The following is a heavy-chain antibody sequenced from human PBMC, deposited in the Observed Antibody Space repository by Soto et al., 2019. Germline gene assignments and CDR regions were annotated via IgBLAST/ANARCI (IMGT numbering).Heavy chain of an antibody. Sequence: SETLSLTCTVSGGSIASSPYYWGWIRQSPGKGLEWIESIYYSGVTHYNPSLKSRVTVSVDTSKNQFSLKLSSMTAADTAVYYFARSGYSYGAGDYYYYGMDVWGQGTTVTVSS. CDR2: IYYSGVT. D-gene: IGHD5-18*01. CDR3: ARSGYSYGAGDYYYYGMDV. V-gene: IGHV4-39*07. CDR1: GGSIASSPYY. J-gene: IGHJ6*02.